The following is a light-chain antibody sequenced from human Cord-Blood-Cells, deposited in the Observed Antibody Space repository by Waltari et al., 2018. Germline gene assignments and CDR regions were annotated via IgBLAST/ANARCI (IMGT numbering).Light chain of an antibody. J-gene: IGKJ5*01. CDR1: QSISSY. CDR2: AAS. V-gene: IGKV1-39*01. CDR3: PQSYSTPIT. Sequence: DIQMTQSPASLSASVGDRVTVTCRASQSISSYLNWYQQKPGKAPKLLIYAASSLQSGFPSRFSGSGSGTDFTLTISSLQPEDFATYYCPQSYSTPITFGQGTRLEIK.